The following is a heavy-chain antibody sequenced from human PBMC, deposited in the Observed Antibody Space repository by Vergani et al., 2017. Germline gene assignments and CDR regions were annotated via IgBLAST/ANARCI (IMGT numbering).Heavy chain of an antibody. CDR2: IYYSGST. CDR3: ARVNCSSTSCYYYYYYGMDV. J-gene: IGHJ6*02. Sequence: QVQLQESGPGLVKPSETLSLTCTVSGGSISSYYWSWIRQPPGKGLEWIGYIYYSGSTYYHPSLQSRVTISVDTSKNQFSLKLSSVTAADTAVYYCARVNCSSTSCYYYYYYGMDVWGQGTTVTVSS. V-gene: IGHV4-59*12. D-gene: IGHD2-2*01. CDR1: GGSISSYY.